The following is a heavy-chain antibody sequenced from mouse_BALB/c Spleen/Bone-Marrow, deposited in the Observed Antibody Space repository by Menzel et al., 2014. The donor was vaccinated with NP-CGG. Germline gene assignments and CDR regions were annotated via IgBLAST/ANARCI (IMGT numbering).Heavy chain of an antibody. CDR2: ISCYNGAT. D-gene: IGHD1-2*01. CDR3: ARGDTTATHWYFDV. CDR1: GYSFTGYY. V-gene: IGHV1S34*01. J-gene: IGHJ1*01. Sequence: LVKTGASVKISCKASGYSFTGYYMHWVKQSHGKSLEWIGYISCYNGATSHNQKFKGKATFTVDTPSSTAYMQFNGLTSEDSAVYYCARGDTTATHWYFDVWGAGTTVTVSS.